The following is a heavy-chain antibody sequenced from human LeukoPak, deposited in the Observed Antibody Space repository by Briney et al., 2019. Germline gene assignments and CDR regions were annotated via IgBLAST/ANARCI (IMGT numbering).Heavy chain of an antibody. CDR2: INSDGSST. V-gene: IGHV3-74*01. J-gene: IGHJ5*02. D-gene: IGHD3-22*01. Sequence: PGGSLRLSCAASGFTFSSYWMHWVRQAPGKGLVWVSGINSDGSSTSYADSVKGRVTISRDNAKNTLYLQINSLRAGDTAVYYCARSGFFMYYYDISGYHWFDPWGQGTLVTVSS. CDR3: ARSGFFMYYYDISGYHWFDP. CDR1: GFTFSSYW.